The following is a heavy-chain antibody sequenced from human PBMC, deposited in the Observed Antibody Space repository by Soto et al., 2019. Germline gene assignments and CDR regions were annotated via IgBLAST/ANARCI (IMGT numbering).Heavy chain of an antibody. CDR3: ARELGTNFEIDS. J-gene: IGHJ5*02. CDR2: VSSDGNTK. D-gene: IGHD3-3*01. V-gene: IGHV3-30-3*01. Sequence: GGSLRLSCAASGFTFSVYSMHWIRQAPGKGLEWVAVVSSDGNTKFYADSLRGRLTISRDNSKNTLYLQVNYLAVEDTALYFCARELGTNFEIDSWGEGTLVTAPQ. CDR1: GFTFSVYS.